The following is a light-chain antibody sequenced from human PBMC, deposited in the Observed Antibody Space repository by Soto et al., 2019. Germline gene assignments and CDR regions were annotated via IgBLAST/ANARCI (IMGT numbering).Light chain of an antibody. V-gene: IGKV3-15*01. CDR2: GAS. CDR3: QRYNDWPLT. CDR1: QSVSSSY. J-gene: IGKJ4*01. Sequence: EIVLTQSPGTLSLSPGERATLSCRASQSVSSSYLAWYQQKPGQTPKLLIYGASTRATGIPARFSGSGSGTEFTLTINSLQSEDSAVYYCQRYNDWPLTFGGGTKVEIK.